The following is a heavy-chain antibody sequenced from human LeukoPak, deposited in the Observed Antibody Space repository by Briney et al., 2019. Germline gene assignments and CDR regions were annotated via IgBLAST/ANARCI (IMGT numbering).Heavy chain of an antibody. J-gene: IGHJ4*02. CDR1: GFTVSSNY. CDR2: IYSGGST. V-gene: IGHV3-66*01. D-gene: IGHD6-19*01. CDR3: ASAPTPYSSGGGDY. Sequence: PGGSLRLSCAASGFTVSSNYMSWVRQAPGKGLEWVSVIYSGGSTYYADSVKGRFTISRDNSKNTLYLQMNSLRAEDTAVYYCASAPTPYSSGGGDYWGQGTLVTVSS.